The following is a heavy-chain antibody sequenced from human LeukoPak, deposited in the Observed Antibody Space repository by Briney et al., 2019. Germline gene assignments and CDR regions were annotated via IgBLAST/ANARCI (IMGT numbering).Heavy chain of an antibody. Sequence: PSETLSLTCAVYGGSFSGYYWSWIRQPPGKGLEWIGYIYDSGNTKYNPSLKSRVTISVDTSKKQFSLKLTSVTAADTAVYYCSRDETYSSDWQPNHFYYYMDVWGKGTTVTVSS. CDR2: IYDSGNT. CDR1: GGSFSGYY. V-gene: IGHV4-59*12. CDR3: SRDETYSSDWQPNHFYYYMDV. J-gene: IGHJ6*03. D-gene: IGHD6-19*01.